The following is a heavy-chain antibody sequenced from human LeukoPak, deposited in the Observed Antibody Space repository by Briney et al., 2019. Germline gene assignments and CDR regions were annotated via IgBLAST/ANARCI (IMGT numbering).Heavy chain of an antibody. CDR1: GGSIRGYY. V-gene: IGHV4-59*12. CDR3: ARGSQAVAGKIDY. D-gene: IGHD6-19*01. CDR2: IYHSGST. J-gene: IGHJ4*02. Sequence: PSETLSLTCNVSGGSIRGYYWSWIRQPPGKGLEWIGEIYHSGSTNYNPSLKSRVTISVDKSKNQFSLKLSSVTAADTAVYYCARGSQAVAGKIDYWGQGTLVTVSS.